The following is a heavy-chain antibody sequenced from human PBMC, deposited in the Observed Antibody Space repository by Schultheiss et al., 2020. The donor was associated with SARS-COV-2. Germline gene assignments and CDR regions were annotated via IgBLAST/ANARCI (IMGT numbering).Heavy chain of an antibody. V-gene: IGHV5-51*01. J-gene: IGHJ3*01. CDR1: GYSFTSHW. CDR3: ARRGDSSGYPPLSAFDF. D-gene: IGHD3-22*01. Sequence: GESLKISCKGSGYSFTSHWIGWVRQMPGKGLEWMGIIYPGDSDTRYSPSFQGQVTISADKSITTAYLQWSSLKASDTAMYFCARRGDSSGYPPLSAFDFWGQGTMVTVSS. CDR2: IYPGDSDT.